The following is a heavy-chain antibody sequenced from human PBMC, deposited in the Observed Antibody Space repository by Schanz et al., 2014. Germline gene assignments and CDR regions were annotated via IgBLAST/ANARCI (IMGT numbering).Heavy chain of an antibody. CDR1: GFAVDNYY. V-gene: IGHV3-66*01. Sequence: EVQLVASGGGLVQPGGSLRLSCAASGFAVDNYYMSCVRQAPGRGLEWVSIIFTDGRTYYADSVKGRFTISRDNSKNTLYIQMNSLRAEDTAVYYCARGGPAYYFDDWGQGTLVTVSS. J-gene: IGHJ4*02. CDR2: IFTDGRT. CDR3: ARGGPAYYFDD.